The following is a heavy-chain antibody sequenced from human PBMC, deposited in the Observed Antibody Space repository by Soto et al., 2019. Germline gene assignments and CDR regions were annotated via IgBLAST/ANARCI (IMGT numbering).Heavy chain of an antibody. CDR1: GGPFSDYY. J-gene: IGHJ4*01. D-gene: IGHD2-15*01. Sequence: SSETLSLTCAVHGGPFSDYYWSWIRQPPGKGLEWIGEINQSGSTDYNPSLKSRVTISVDTSKNQFSLKLSSVTAADMALYYCARGGYRSGGSCSGPSFEYWGHGTLVTVSS. V-gene: IGHV4-34*01. CDR3: ARGGYRSGGSCSGPSFEY. CDR2: INQSGST.